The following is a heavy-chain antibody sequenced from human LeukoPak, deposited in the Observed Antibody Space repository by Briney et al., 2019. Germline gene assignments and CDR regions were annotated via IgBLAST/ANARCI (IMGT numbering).Heavy chain of an antibody. CDR2: IYTSGST. V-gene: IGHV4-4*09. D-gene: IGHD6-13*01. CDR3: ARRYSSSWYNWFDL. CDR1: GGSISSYY. J-gene: IGHJ5*02. Sequence: SETLSLTCTVSGGSISSYYWSWIRQPPGKGLEWIGYIYTSGSTNYNPSLKSRVTISVDTSKNQFSLKLSSVTAADTAVYYCARRYSSSWYNWFDLWGQGTLVTVSS.